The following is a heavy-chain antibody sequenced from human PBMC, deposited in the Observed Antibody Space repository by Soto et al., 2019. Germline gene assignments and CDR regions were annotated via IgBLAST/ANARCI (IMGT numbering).Heavy chain of an antibody. V-gene: IGHV4-30-2*01. Sequence: PSETLSLTCDVSGVSISSGGYSWGWIRQPPGKGLEWIGNIYQSGSTYYKPSLKSRVTISADRSKNQFTLKLSSVTAADTAVYYCARGLTDSYDSSGFPNNWFERGGQGTLVTVSS. J-gene: IGHJ5*02. CDR1: GVSISSGGYS. CDR3: ARGLTDSYDSSGFPNNWFER. D-gene: IGHD3-22*01. CDR2: IYQSGST.